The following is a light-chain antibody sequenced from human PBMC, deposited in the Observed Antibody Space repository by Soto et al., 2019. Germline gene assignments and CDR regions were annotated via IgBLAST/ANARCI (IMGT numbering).Light chain of an antibody. Sequence: QSVLTQPASVSGSPGQSVTLSCTGTSSDVGTYNLVSWYQQHPGKAPKVMIYEVSKRPSGISNRFSGSKSGNTASLTISGLQAEDEADYYCWSYAGSSTFGVFGGGTKVTVL. CDR1: SSDVGTYNL. V-gene: IGLV2-23*02. J-gene: IGLJ3*02. CDR2: EVS. CDR3: WSYAGSSTFGV.